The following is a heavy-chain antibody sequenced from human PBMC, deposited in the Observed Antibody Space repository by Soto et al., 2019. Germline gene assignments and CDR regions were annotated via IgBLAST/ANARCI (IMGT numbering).Heavy chain of an antibody. J-gene: IGHJ4*02. CDR2: IRSKAHGGTT. V-gene: IGHV3-49*04. D-gene: IGHD1-26*01. CDR1: GFTFDNYA. Sequence: EVQLVESGGGLVQPGRSLRLSCTASGFTFDNYAMSWVRQAPGKGLEWVGFIRSKAHGGTTEYAASVEGRFAISRDDSKSTAYLQMNSRRIEDTAVYYCSSDAREWDRRSFDYWGQGTLVTVSS. CDR3: SSDAREWDRRSFDY.